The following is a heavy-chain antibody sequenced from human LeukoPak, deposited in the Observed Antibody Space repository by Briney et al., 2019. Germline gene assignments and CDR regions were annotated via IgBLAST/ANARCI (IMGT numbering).Heavy chain of an antibody. Sequence: SGGSLRLSCAASGFTFSSYWMSWVRQAPGKGLEWVANIKQDGSEKYYVDSVKGRFTISRDNAKNSLYLQMNSLRAEDTAVYYCARDTTCSGGSCYSSYFDYWGQGTLVTVSS. V-gene: IGHV3-7*01. CDR3: ARDTTCSGGSCYSSYFDY. CDR1: GFTFSSYW. D-gene: IGHD2-15*01. CDR2: IKQDGSEK. J-gene: IGHJ4*02.